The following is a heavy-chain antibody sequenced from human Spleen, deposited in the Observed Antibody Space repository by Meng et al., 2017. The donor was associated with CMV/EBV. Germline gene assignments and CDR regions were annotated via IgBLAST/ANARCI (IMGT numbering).Heavy chain of an antibody. J-gene: IGHJ4*02. CDR2: IYYSGST. CDR1: GGSISSSSYY. V-gene: IGHV4-39*07. D-gene: IGHD3-22*01. Sequence: GSLRLSCTVSGGSISSSSYYWGWIRQPPGKGLEWIGSIYYSGSTYYNPSLKSRVTISVDTSKNQFSLKLSSVTAADTAVYYCARVVRSYFDYWGQGTLVTVSS. CDR3: ARVVRSYFDY.